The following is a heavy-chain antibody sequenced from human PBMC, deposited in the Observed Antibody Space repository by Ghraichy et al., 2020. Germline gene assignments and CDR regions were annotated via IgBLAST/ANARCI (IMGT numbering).Heavy chain of an antibody. D-gene: IGHD3-3*01. J-gene: IGHJ2*01. CDR3: ATPSLLLLRFGDHWYFDL. Sequence: ASVKVSCKVSGYTLTELSMHWVRQAPGKGLEWMGGFDPEDGETIYAQKFQGRVTMTEDTSTDTAYMELSNLRSEDTAVYYCATPSLLLLRFGDHWYFDLWGRGTLVTVSS. CDR1: GYTLTELS. V-gene: IGHV1-24*01. CDR2: FDPEDGET.